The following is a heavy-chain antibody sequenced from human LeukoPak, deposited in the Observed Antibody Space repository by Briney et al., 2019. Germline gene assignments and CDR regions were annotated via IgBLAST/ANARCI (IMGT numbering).Heavy chain of an antibody. CDR2: ISSSGSTI. CDR3: ARSAVRYYFDY. CDR1: GFTFSDYY. D-gene: IGHD3-10*01. V-gene: IGHV3-11*01. Sequence: GGSLRLSCAASGFTFSDYYMSWIRQAPGKGLEWVSYISSSGSTIYYADSVKGRFTISRDNSKNTLYLQMNSLRAEDTAVYYCARSAVRYYFDYWGQGTLVTVSS. J-gene: IGHJ4*02.